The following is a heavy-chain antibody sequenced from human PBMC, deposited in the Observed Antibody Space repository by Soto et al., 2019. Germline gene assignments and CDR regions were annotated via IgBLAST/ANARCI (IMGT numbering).Heavy chain of an antibody. CDR2: ISGSGGST. J-gene: IGHJ4*02. V-gene: IGHV3-23*01. CDR3: SRRTSGWYFDY. D-gene: IGHD6-19*01. CDR1: GFTFSSYA. Sequence: EVQLLESGGGLVQPGGSLRLSCAASGFTFSSYAMSWVRQAPGKGLEWVSVISGSGGSTYYADSVKGRFTISRDNSKNTLYLQMKRLRAEDTAVYYCSRRTSGWYFDYWGQGTLVTVSS.